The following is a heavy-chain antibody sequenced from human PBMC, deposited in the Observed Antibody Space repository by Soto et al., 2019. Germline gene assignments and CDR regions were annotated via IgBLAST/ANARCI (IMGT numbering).Heavy chain of an antibody. CDR1: GFSLSNTRMG. Sequence: QVTLKESGPVLVKPTETLTLTCTVSGFSLSNTRMGVSWIRQPPGKALEWLAHIFSNDEKSYSTSLKSRLTISKDTSKSQVVLSMTNLDPVDTATYYCTRIEKGSATYTWGQGTLVTVSS. V-gene: IGHV2-26*01. CDR2: IFSNDEK. D-gene: IGHD3-10*01. J-gene: IGHJ5*02. CDR3: TRIEKGSATYT.